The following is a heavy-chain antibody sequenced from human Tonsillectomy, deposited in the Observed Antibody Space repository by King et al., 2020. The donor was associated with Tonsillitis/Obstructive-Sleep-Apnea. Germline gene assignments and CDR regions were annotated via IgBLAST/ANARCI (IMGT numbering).Heavy chain of an antibody. V-gene: IGHV4-59*01. D-gene: IGHD2-15*01. Sequence: QLQESGPGLVKPSETLSLTCTVSGGSISSYYWSWVRQPPGKGLEWVGYIYYSGSTNYNPSLISRVTISVDTSKNQFSLKLSSVTAADTAVYYCAREVDGLFDYCGQGTLVTVSS. CDR3: AREVDGLFDY. CDR2: IYYSGST. J-gene: IGHJ4*02. CDR1: GGSISSYY.